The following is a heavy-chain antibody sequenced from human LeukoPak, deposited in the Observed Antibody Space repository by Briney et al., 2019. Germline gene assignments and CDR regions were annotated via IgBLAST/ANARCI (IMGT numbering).Heavy chain of an antibody. V-gene: IGHV2-70*11. CDR3: ARTLNPDYYDSSGYFDNWFDP. J-gene: IGHJ5*02. Sequence: QTLSLTCTFSGFSLSTSGMCVSWIRQPPRKALEWLARIDWDDDKYYSTSLKTRLTISKDTSKNQVVLTMTNMDPVDTATYYCARTLNPDYYDSSGYFDNWFDPWGQGTLVTVSS. CDR1: GFSLSTSGMC. CDR2: IDWDDDK. D-gene: IGHD3-22*01.